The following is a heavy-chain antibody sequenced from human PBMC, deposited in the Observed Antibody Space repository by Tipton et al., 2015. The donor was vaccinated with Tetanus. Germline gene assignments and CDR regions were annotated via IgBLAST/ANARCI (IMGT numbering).Heavy chain of an antibody. CDR1: GYTFTGYY. CDR2: IDPNSGGT. CDR3: ARDRGDYIYYGMDV. V-gene: IGHV1-2*02. Sequence: QVQLVQSGAELKKPGASVKVSCTASGYTFTGYYMYWVRQAPGQGLEWMGWIDPNSGGTIYAQKFQGRITMTRDTSISTAYMELNSLRSDDTAVYYCARDRGDYIYYGMDVWGPGTTVTVS. J-gene: IGHJ6*02.